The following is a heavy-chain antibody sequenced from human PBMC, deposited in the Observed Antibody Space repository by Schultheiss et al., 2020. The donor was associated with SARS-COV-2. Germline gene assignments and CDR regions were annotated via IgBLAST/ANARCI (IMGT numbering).Heavy chain of an antibody. CDR3: ATSRRVLLWFGELRYGMDV. CDR1: GYSISSGYY. CDR2: INHSGST. V-gene: IGHV4-38-2*02. Sequence: SETLSLTCTVSGYSISSGYYWGWIRQPPGKGLEWIGEINHSGSTNYNPSLKSRVTISVDTSKNQFSLKLSSVTAADTAVFYCATSRRVLLWFGELRYGMDVWGQGTTVTVSS. D-gene: IGHD3-10*01. J-gene: IGHJ6*02.